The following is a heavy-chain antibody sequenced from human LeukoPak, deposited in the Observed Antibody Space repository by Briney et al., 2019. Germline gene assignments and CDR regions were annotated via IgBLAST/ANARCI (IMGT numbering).Heavy chain of an antibody. CDR3: ARPRRSCSSTSCYDAFDI. CDR2: IDPSDSYT. V-gene: IGHV5-10-1*01. CDR1: GYSFTSYW. Sequence: GESLRISCKGSGYSFTSYWISLVRQMPGKGLEWMGRIDPSDSYTNYSPSFQGHVTMSADKSITTAYLQWSSLKASDTAMYYCARPRRSCSSTSCYDAFDIWGQGTMVTVSS. J-gene: IGHJ3*02. D-gene: IGHD2-2*01.